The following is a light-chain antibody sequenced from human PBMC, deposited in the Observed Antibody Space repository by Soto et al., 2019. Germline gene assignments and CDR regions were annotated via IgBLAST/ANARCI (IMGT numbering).Light chain of an antibody. V-gene: IGLV1-40*01. CDR3: QSYDSSLRL. CDR1: SSNIGAGFD. CDR2: GNS. Sequence: QSVLTQPPSVSGAPGQRVTISCTGNSSNIGAGFDVHWYQQLPGTAPKLLIYGNSNRPSGVPDRFSGSKSGNSASLAITGLQAEDEADYYCQSYDSSLRLFGGGTKLTVL. J-gene: IGLJ2*01.